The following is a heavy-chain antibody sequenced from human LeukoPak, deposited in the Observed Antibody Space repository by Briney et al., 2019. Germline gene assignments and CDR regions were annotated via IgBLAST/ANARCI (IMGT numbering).Heavy chain of an antibody. Sequence: SETLSLTCTVSGGSISSSSYYWGWIRQPPGKGLEGIGSIYYSGSTYYNPSLKSRVTISVDTSKNQFSLKLSSVTAADTAVYYCARVPVYYFDYWGQGTLVTVSS. V-gene: IGHV4-39*07. J-gene: IGHJ4*02. CDR2: IYYSGST. CDR3: ARVPVYYFDY. CDR1: GGSISSSSYY.